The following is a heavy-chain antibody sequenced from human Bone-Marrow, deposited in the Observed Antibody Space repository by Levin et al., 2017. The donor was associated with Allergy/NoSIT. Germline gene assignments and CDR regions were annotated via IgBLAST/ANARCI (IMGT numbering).Heavy chain of an antibody. J-gene: IGHJ4*02. CDR2: INHSGST. Sequence: SQTLSLTCAVYGGSFSGYYWSWIRQPPGKGLEWIGEINHSGSTNYNPSLKSRVTISVDTSKNQFSLKLSSVTAADTAVYYCARAQSSSWYVGYWGQGTLVTVSS. CDR3: ARAQSSSWYVGY. D-gene: IGHD6-13*01. CDR1: GGSFSGYY. V-gene: IGHV4-34*01.